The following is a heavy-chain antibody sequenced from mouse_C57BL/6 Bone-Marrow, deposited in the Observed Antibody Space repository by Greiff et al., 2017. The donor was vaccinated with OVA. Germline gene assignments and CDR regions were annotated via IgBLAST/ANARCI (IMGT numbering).Heavy chain of an antibody. CDR2: IYPGNSDT. CDR3: TRGIYYYGSRVRDYAMDY. V-gene: IGHV1-5*01. J-gene: IGHJ4*01. Sequence: VQLQQSGTVLARPGASVKMSCKTSGYTFTSYWMHWVKQRPGQGLEWIGAIYPGNSDTSYNQKFKGKAKLTAVTSASTAYLELSSLTNEDSAVYYCTRGIYYYGSRVRDYAMDYWGQGTSVTVSS. CDR1: GYTFTSYW. D-gene: IGHD1-1*01.